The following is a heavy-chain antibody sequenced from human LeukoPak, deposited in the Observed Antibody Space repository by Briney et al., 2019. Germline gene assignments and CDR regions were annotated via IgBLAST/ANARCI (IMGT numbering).Heavy chain of an antibody. J-gene: IGHJ5*02. CDR3: AGAQYYDFWSGQVWFDP. CDR1: GGSISSHY. D-gene: IGHD3-3*01. Sequence: SETLSLTCTVSGGSISSHYWSWIRQPPGKGLEWIGYIYYSGSTNYNPSLKSRVTISVDTSKNQFSLKLSSVTAADTAVYYCAGAQYYDFWSGQVWFDPWGQGTLVTVSS. CDR2: IYYSGST. V-gene: IGHV4-59*11.